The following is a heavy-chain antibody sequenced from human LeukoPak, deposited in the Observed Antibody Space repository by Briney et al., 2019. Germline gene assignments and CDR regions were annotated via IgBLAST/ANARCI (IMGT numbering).Heavy chain of an antibody. J-gene: IGHJ4*02. CDR1: GGSFSGYY. CDR2: INHSGST. V-gene: IGHV4-34*01. Sequence: SETLSLTCAVYGGSFSGYYWSWIRQPPGKGLEWIGEINHSGSTNYNPSLKSRVTISVDTSKNQFFLKLSSVTAADTGVYYCARVGGSGSYYRYFDYWGQGSLVTVSS. CDR3: ARVGGSGSYYRYFDY. D-gene: IGHD3-10*01.